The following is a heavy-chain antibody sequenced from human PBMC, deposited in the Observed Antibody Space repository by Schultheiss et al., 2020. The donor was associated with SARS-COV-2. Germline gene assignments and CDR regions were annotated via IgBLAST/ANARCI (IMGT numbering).Heavy chain of an antibody. Sequence: SETLSLTFTVSGGSVSSGSYYWSWVRQPPGKGLEWIGYIYYSGSTNYNPSLKSRITISVDTSKNQFSLKLSSVTAADTAVYYCASTPTYYDFWSGYYTFDYYYYMDVWGKGTTVTVSS. CDR2: IYYSGST. CDR1: GGSVSSGSYY. J-gene: IGHJ6*03. CDR3: ASTPTYYDFWSGYYTFDYYYYMDV. D-gene: IGHD3-3*01. V-gene: IGHV4-61*01.